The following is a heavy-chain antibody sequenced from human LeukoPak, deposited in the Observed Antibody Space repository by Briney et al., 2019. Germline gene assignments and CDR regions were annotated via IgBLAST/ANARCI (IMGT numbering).Heavy chain of an antibody. V-gene: IGHV3-23*01. CDR2: ISGSGGST. CDR1: GFTFSSYA. CDR3: ARVGGGVPYSSGWYDYYYYGMDV. D-gene: IGHD6-19*01. Sequence: GGSLRLSCAASGFTFSSYAMSWVRQAPGKGLEWVSAISGSGGSTYYADSVKGRFTISRDNSKNTLYLQMNSLRSEDTAVYYCARVGGGVPYSSGWYDYYYYGMDVWGQGTTVTVSS. J-gene: IGHJ6*02.